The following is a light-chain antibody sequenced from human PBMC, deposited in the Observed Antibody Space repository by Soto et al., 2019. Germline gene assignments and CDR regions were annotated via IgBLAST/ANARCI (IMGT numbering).Light chain of an antibody. CDR2: AAS. J-gene: IGKJ2*01. Sequence: DIQMTQSPSSLSASVGDRVTITCRASQTISTYLNWYQQKPGKDPKLLIYAASSLQSGVPSRFSGNGSGTDFTLNISSLQPEDFATYYCQQCLSIPYTFGQGTKLEIK. V-gene: IGKV1-39*01. CDR1: QTISTY. CDR3: QQCLSIPYT.